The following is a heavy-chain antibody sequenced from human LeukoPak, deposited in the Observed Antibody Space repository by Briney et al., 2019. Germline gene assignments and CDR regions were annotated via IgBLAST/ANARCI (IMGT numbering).Heavy chain of an antibody. V-gene: IGHV3-33*01. CDR3: AREVGASEFDY. J-gene: IGHJ4*02. CDR2: IWYDGSKK. CDR1: GFTFSSYG. D-gene: IGHD1-26*01. Sequence: PGGSLRLSCAASGFTFSSYGMHWVRQAPGKGLERVAVIWYDGSKKYHADSVKGRFTVSRDNSKNSLDLQMNSLRAEDTAVYYCAREVGASEFDYWGQGTLVTVSS.